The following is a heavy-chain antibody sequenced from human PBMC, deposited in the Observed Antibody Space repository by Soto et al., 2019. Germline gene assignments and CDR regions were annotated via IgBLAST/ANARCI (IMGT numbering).Heavy chain of an antibody. V-gene: IGHV3-23*01. CDR1: GFTFSSYA. D-gene: IGHD6-19*01. Sequence: GGSLRLSCAASGFTFSSYAMSWVRQAPGKGLEWVSAISGSGGSTYYADSVKGRFTISRDNSKNTLYLQMNSLRAEDTAVYYCAKDQVPYSSGWDAFDIWGQGTMVTVSS. CDR2: ISGSGGST. CDR3: AKDQVPYSSGWDAFDI. J-gene: IGHJ3*02.